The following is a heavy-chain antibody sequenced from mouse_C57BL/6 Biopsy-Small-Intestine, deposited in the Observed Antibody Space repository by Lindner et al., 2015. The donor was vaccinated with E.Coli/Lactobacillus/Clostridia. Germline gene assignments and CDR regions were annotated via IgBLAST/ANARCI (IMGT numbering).Heavy chain of an antibody. Sequence: SVKVSCKASGYTFTSYGVSWVRQAPGQGLEWLGWISGYNGNTFYAEKFQGSLTMTIDTATNTAYMDLRGLTSDDTAVYYCARDVWATTVVGKYFLDYWGQGTLVTVSS. CDR3: ARDVWATTVVGKYFLDY. CDR1: GYTFTSYG. J-gene: IGHJ4*01. CDR2: ISGYNGNT. D-gene: IGHD1-1*01. V-gene: IGHV1-20*01.